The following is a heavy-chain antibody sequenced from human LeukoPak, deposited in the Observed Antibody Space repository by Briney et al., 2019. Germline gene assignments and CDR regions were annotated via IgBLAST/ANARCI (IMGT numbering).Heavy chain of an antibody. Sequence: GGSLRLSCAASGFTFKTYTMHWVRQAPGMGLEWVSSISSSSSYIFYADSVKGRFTISRDNAKNSLYLQMNSLRAEDTAVYYCARDQWQLDAFDIWGQGTMVTVSS. CDR3: ARDQWQLDAFDI. J-gene: IGHJ3*02. D-gene: IGHD6-13*01. CDR1: GFTFKTYT. CDR2: ISSSSSYI. V-gene: IGHV3-21*01.